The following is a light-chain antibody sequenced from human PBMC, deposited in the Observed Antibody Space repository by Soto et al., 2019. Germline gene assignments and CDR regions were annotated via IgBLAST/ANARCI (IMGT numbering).Light chain of an antibody. J-gene: IGKJ4*01. Sequence: EIVLAHSPVTLSLSPGERATLSFRASQSVSSYVAWYQQKPGQAPRLLIYDASNRAAGIPARFSSSGSGAVFTLTSSSLEPEDFADYCCQQRSNWGTFGGGTKVDIK. V-gene: IGKV3-11*01. CDR3: QQRSNWGT. CDR1: QSVSSY. CDR2: DAS.